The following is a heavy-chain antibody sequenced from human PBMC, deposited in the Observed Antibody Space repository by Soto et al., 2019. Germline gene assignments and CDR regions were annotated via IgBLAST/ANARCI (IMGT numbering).Heavy chain of an antibody. CDR1: GFIFSSDW. Sequence: GGSLRLSCAASGFIFSSDWMHWVRQAPGGGLVWVSRINSDGSSTSYADSVKGRFTISRDNAKNTLYLQMNSLRAEDTAVYYCAVAVAGPTAIGYWGQGTLVTVSS. D-gene: IGHD6-19*01. J-gene: IGHJ4*02. CDR2: INSDGSST. V-gene: IGHV3-74*01. CDR3: AVAVAGPTAIGY.